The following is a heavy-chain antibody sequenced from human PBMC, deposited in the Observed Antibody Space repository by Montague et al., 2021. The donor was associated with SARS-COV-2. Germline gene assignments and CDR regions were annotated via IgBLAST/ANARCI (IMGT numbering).Heavy chain of an antibody. J-gene: IGHJ6*02. Sequence: SETLSLTCAVYGGSFSGYYWSWIRQPPGKGLGWIGEINHSGSTNYNPSLKSRVTISVDTSKNQFSLKLSSVTAADTAVYYCTREGYQVLWSDYYYYGMDVWSQGTTVTVSS. CDR3: TREGYQVLWSDYYYYGMDV. V-gene: IGHV4-34*01. D-gene: IGHD2-2*01. CDR2: INHSGST. CDR1: GGSFSGYY.